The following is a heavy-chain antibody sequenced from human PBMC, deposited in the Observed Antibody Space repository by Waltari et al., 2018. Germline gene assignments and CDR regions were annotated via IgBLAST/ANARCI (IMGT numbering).Heavy chain of an antibody. D-gene: IGHD3-10*01. J-gene: IGHJ6*03. CDR3: AKCGGLLWFKESRYMDV. V-gene: IGHV3-30*18. Sequence: QVQLVESGGGVVQPGRSLRLSCAASGFTFTNYGMHWVRQAPGKGLEWVAVISYDGSQNHYADSLKGRFTISRDNSKKTLYLEMNSLRTEDTAVYYCAKCGGLLWFKESRYMDVWGKGTTVTVSS. CDR2: ISYDGSQN. CDR1: GFTFTNYG.